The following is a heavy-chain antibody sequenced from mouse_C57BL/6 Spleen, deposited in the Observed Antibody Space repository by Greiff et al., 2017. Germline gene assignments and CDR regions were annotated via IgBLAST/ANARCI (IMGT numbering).Heavy chain of an antibody. Sequence: EVQLMESGGGLVKPGGSLKLSCAASGFTFSSYAMSWVRQTPEKRLEWVATISDGGSYTYYPDNVKGRFTISRDNAKNNLYLQMSHLKSEDTARYYCARDGDYCGYEGYAMDYWGQGTSVTVSS. CDR2: ISDGGSYT. D-gene: IGHD2-2*01. CDR1: GFTFSSYA. CDR3: ARDGDYCGYEGYAMDY. J-gene: IGHJ4*01. V-gene: IGHV5-4*01.